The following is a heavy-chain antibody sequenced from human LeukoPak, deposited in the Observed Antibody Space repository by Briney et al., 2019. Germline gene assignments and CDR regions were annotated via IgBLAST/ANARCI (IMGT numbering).Heavy chain of an antibody. V-gene: IGHV3-7*01. CDR1: GFTFSSNW. J-gene: IGHJ4*02. D-gene: IGHD2-15*01. Sequence: GGSLRLSCAASGFTFSSNWMSWVRQAPGKGLEWVANIKQDGSEKYYVDSVKGRFTISRDNAKNSLYLQMNSLRAEDTAVYYCARPDCSGGSCYGYWGQGTLVTVSS. CDR3: ARPDCSGGSCYGY. CDR2: IKQDGSEK.